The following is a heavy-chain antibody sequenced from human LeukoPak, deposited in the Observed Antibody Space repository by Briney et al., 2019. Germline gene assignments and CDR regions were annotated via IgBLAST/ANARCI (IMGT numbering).Heavy chain of an antibody. Sequence: SETLSLTCTVSGGSISSSSYYWGWIRQPPGKGLEWIVSIYYSGSTYYNPSLKSRVTISVDTSKNQFSLKLSSVTAADTAVYYCARRYYYGSGSLYNWFDPWGQGTLVTVSS. J-gene: IGHJ5*02. V-gene: IGHV4-39*01. CDR3: ARRYYYGSGSLYNWFDP. D-gene: IGHD3-10*01. CDR1: GGSISSSSYY. CDR2: IYYSGST.